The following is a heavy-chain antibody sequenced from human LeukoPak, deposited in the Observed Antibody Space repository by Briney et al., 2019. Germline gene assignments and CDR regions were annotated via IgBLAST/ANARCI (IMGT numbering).Heavy chain of an antibody. J-gene: IGHJ6*02. CDR3: ARDLSSGYNDRNYYYGMDV. D-gene: IGHD3-22*01. V-gene: IGHV3-11*01. CDR2: ISSSGSTI. Sequence: GGSLRLSCAASGFTFSDYYMSWIRQAPGEGLEWVSYISSSGSTIYYADSVKGRFTISRDNAKNSLYLQMNSLRAEDTAVYYCARDLSSGYNDRNYYYGMDVWGQGTTVTVSS. CDR1: GFTFSDYY.